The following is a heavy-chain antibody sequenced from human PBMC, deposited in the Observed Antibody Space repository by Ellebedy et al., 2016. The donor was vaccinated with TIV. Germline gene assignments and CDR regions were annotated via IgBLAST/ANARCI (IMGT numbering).Heavy chain of an antibody. D-gene: IGHD3-10*01. Sequence: GGSLRLSXAASGFTFSDYYMSWIRQAPGKGLEWVSSISSTSSYTNYADSVKGRFTISRDNAKNSLYLHMNSLRAEDTAVYSCARAFYGASQGGFDPWGQGTLVTVSS. CDR1: GFTFSDYY. CDR2: ISSTSSYT. CDR3: ARAFYGASQGGFDP. V-gene: IGHV3-11*06. J-gene: IGHJ5*02.